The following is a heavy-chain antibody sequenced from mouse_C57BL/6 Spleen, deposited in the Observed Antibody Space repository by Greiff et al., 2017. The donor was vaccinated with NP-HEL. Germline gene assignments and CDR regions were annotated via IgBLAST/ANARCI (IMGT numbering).Heavy chain of an antibody. D-gene: IGHD1-1*01. CDR3: ARFLGSSYWYFDV. V-gene: IGHV1-42*01. J-gene: IGHJ1*03. Sequence: VQLQQSGPELVKPGASVKISCKASGYSFTGYYMNWVKQSPAKSLEWIGEINPSTGGTTYNQKFKAKATLTVDKSSSTAYMQLKSLTSEDSAVYYCARFLGSSYWYFDVWGTGTTVTVSS. CDR1: GYSFTGYY. CDR2: INPSTGGT.